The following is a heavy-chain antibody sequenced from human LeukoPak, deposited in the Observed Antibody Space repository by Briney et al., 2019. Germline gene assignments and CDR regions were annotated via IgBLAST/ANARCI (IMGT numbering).Heavy chain of an antibody. CDR2: FDPEDGET. V-gene: IGHV1-24*01. J-gene: IGHJ4*02. Sequence: ASVRVSCKVSGYTLTELSMHWVRQAPGKGLEWMGGFDPEDGETIYAQKFQGRVTMTEDTSTDTAYMELSSLRSEDTAVYYCATVQFLEWLSFDYWGQGTLVTVSS. D-gene: IGHD3-3*01. CDR1: GYTLTELS. CDR3: ATVQFLEWLSFDY.